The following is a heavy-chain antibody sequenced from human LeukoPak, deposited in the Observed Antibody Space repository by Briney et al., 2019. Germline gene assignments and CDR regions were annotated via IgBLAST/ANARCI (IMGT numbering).Heavy chain of an antibody. CDR1: GFTFSNAW. Sequence: GRSLRLSXAASGFTFSNAWMSWVRQAPGKGLEWVGRIKSKTDGGTTDYAAPVKGRFTISRDDSKNTLYLQMNSLKTEDTAVYYCRGYSGYASRRTYYYYYYMDVWGKGTTVTVSS. D-gene: IGHD5-12*01. CDR2: IKSKTDGGTT. V-gene: IGHV3-15*01. CDR3: RGYSGYASRRTYYYYYYMDV. J-gene: IGHJ6*03.